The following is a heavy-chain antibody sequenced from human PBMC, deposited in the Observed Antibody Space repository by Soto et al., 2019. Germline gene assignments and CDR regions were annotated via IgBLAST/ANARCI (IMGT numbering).Heavy chain of an antibody. Sequence: EVQLLESGGGLVQPGGSLRLSCAASGFTFSNFAMSWVRQAPGKGLEWVSAISGSGGSTYYADSVKGRCTISRDNSKNTLYLQINSLRAEDTAVYYCAKDHTGHDYGDPSSYCDYWGQGTLVTVSS. D-gene: IGHD4-17*01. CDR3: AKDHTGHDYGDPSSYCDY. CDR2: ISGSGGST. V-gene: IGHV3-23*01. CDR1: GFTFSNFA. J-gene: IGHJ4*02.